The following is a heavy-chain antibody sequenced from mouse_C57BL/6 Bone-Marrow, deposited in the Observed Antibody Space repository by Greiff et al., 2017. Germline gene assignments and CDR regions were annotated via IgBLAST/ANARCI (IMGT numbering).Heavy chain of an antibody. Sequence: VQLQQPGAELVRPGSSVKLSCKASGYTFTSYWMDWVKQRPGQGLEWIGNIYPSDSETHYNQKFKDKATLTVDKSSSTAYMQLSSLTSEDSAVYYCARYRRGYGSSYYYFDVWGTGTTATVSS. CDR2: IYPSDSET. J-gene: IGHJ1*03. CDR3: ARYRRGYGSSYYYFDV. CDR1: GYTFTSYW. D-gene: IGHD1-1*01. V-gene: IGHV1-61*01.